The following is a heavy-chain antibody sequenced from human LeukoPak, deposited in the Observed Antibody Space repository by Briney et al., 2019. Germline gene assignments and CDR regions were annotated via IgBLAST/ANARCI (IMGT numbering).Heavy chain of an antibody. CDR1: GFTFSSYS. Sequence: GGSLRLSCAASGFTFSSYSMNWVRQAPGKGLEWVSSISSSGTYIYYADSLKGRITISRDNAKNSLYLQMNSLRAEETAVYYCARRGLLFPLDYWGQGTLATVSS. J-gene: IGHJ4*02. CDR3: ARRGLLFPLDY. CDR2: ISSSGTYI. V-gene: IGHV3-21*01. D-gene: IGHD3-16*01.